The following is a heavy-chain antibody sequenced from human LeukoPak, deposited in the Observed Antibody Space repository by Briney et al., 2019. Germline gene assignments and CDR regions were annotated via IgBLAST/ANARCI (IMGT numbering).Heavy chain of an antibody. CDR2: FDPEDGET. J-gene: IGHJ4*02. Sequence: PGGSLRLSCAASGFTFSTYGMHWVRQAPGKGLEWMGGFDPEDGETIYAQKFQGRVTMTEDTSTDTAYMELSSLRSEDTAVYYCATVRIVGATLLEIFDYWGQGTLVTVSS. CDR3: ATVRIVGATLLEIFDY. CDR1: GFTFSTYG. D-gene: IGHD1-26*01. V-gene: IGHV1-24*01.